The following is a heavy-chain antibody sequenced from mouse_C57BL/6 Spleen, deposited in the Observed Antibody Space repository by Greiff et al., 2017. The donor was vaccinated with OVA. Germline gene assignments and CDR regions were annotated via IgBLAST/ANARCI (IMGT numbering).Heavy chain of an antibody. J-gene: IGHJ2*01. CDR2: ISYDGSN. V-gene: IGHV3-6*01. Sequence: EESGPGLVKPSQSLSLTCSVTGYSITSGYYWNWIRQFPGNKLEWMGYISYDGSNNYNPSLKNRISITRDTSKNQFFLKLNSVTTEDTATYYCAREGANWDYFDYWGQGTTLTVSS. CDR3: AREGANWDYFDY. D-gene: IGHD4-1*01. CDR1: GYSITSGYY.